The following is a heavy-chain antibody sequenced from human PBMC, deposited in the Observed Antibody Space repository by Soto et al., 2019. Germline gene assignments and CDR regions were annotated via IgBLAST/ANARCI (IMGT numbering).Heavy chain of an antibody. Sequence: ASVKVSCKASGYTFTGYYMHWVRQAPGQGLEWMGWINPNSGGTNYAQKFQGWVTMTRDTSISTAYMELRSLRSDDTAVYYCARDPSSWFDPWGQGTLVTVPQ. CDR3: ARDPSSWFDP. V-gene: IGHV1-2*04. J-gene: IGHJ5*02. CDR1: GYTFTGYY. CDR2: INPNSGGT.